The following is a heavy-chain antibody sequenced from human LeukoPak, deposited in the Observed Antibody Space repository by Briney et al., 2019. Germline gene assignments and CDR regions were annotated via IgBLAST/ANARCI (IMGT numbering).Heavy chain of an antibody. V-gene: IGHV3-7*01. J-gene: IGHJ4*02. CDR3: VGGEH. CDR2: IKQDESGK. CDR1: GFTFSSSW. Sequence: GGSLRLSCAASGFTFSSSWMSWVRRAPGKGLEWVANIKQDESGKYYVDSVKGRFTISRDNAKNSLYLQMNSLRSEDTAVYYCVGGEHWGQGTLVTVSS.